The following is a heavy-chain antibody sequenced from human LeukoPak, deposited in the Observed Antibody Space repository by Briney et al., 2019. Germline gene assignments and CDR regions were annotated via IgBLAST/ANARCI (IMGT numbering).Heavy chain of an antibody. V-gene: IGHV4-34*01. CDR3: ARGPAYCGGDCYSVRFPFDY. D-gene: IGHD2-21*02. CDR1: GGSFSGYY. CDR2: INHSGST. Sequence: SETLSLTCAVYGGSFSGYYWSWIRQPPGKGLEWIGEINHSGSTNYNPSLKSRVTISVDTSKNQFSLKLSSVTAADTAVYYCARGPAYCGGDCYSVRFPFDYWGQGTLVTVSS. J-gene: IGHJ4*02.